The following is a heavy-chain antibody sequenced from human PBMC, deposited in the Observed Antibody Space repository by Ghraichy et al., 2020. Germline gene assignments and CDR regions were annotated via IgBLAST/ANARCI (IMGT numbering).Heavy chain of an antibody. Sequence: GGSLRLSCAASGFTVSSNYMSWVRQAPGKVLEWVSVIYSGGSTYYADSVKGRFTISRDNSKNTLYLQMNSLRAEDTAVYYCARERRYSSSWYLGYWGQGTLVTVSS. CDR1: GFTVSSNY. CDR2: IYSGGST. CDR3: ARERRYSSSWYLGY. J-gene: IGHJ4*02. V-gene: IGHV3-66*01. D-gene: IGHD6-13*01.